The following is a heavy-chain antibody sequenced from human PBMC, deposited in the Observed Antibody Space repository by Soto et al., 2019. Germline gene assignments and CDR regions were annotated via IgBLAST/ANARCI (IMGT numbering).Heavy chain of an antibody. V-gene: IGHV4-30-4*01. CDR1: GGSISSGDYY. J-gene: IGHJ4*02. CDR3: ARGRDSSGYYYPDY. D-gene: IGHD3-22*01. Sequence: SETLSLTCTVSGGSISSGDYYWSWIRQPPGKGLEWIGYIYYSGSTYYNPSLKSRVTISVDTSKNQFSLKLSSVTAADTAVYYCARGRDSSGYYYPDYWGQGTLVTVSS. CDR2: IYYSGST.